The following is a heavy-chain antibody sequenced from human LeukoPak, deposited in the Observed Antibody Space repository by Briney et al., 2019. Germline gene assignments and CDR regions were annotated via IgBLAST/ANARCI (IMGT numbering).Heavy chain of an antibody. CDR2: IYTSGST. Sequence: KPSETLSLTCTVSGGSISSYYWSWIRQPAGKGLEWIGRIYTSGSTNYNPSLKSRVTMSVDTSKNQFSLKLSSVTAADTAVYYCAREAEDIVVVPAATYCYYYYMDVWGKGTTVTVSS. CDR3: AREAEDIVVVPAATYCYYYYMDV. CDR1: GGSISSYY. V-gene: IGHV4-4*07. D-gene: IGHD2-2*01. J-gene: IGHJ6*03.